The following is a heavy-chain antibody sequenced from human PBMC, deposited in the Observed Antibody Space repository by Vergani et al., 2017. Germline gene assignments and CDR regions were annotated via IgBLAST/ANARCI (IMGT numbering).Heavy chain of an antibody. D-gene: IGHD2-21*02. CDR2: IIPIFGTA. CDR1: GGTFSSYA. CDR3: ARAAYCGGDCYSNFDY. J-gene: IGHJ4*02. Sequence: QVQLVQSGAEVKKPGSSVKVSCKASGGTFSSYAISWVRQAPGQGLEWMVRIIPIFGTANYAQKFQGRVTITADESTSTAYMELSSLRSEDTAVYYCARAAYCGGDCYSNFDYWGQGTLVTVSS. V-gene: IGHV1-69*13.